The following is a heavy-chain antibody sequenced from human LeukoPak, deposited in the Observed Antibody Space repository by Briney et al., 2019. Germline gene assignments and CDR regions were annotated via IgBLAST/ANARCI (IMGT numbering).Heavy chain of an antibody. CDR2: ISYDGSNK. CDR3: ARGPLLLWFGESLSPFDY. V-gene: IGHV3-30*04. Sequence: PGRSLRLSCAASGFTFSSYAMHWVRQAPGKGLEWVAVISYDGSNKYYADSVKGRFTISRDNSKNTLYLQMNSLRAEDTAVYYCARGPLLLWFGESLSPFDYWGQGTLVTVSS. J-gene: IGHJ4*02. D-gene: IGHD3-10*01. CDR1: GFTFSSYA.